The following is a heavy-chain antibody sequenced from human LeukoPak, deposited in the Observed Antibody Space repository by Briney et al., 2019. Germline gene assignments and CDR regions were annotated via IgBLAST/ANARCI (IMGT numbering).Heavy chain of an antibody. J-gene: IGHJ3*02. CDR3: ARGIAAAGPQAFDI. CDR2: IYYSGST. CDR1: GGSISSYY. D-gene: IGHD6-13*01. Sequence: SETLSLTCTVSGGSISSYYWSWFRQPPGKGLEWIGYIYYSGSTNYNPSLKSRVTISVDTSKNQFYLKLSSVTAADTAVYYCARGIAAAGPQAFDIWGQGTMVTVSS. V-gene: IGHV4-59*01.